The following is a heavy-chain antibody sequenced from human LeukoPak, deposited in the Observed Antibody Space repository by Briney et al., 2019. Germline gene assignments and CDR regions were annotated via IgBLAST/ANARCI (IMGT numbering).Heavy chain of an antibody. CDR1: GYTLTELS. V-gene: IGHV1-24*01. CDR3: ARDRRLWSSSTPFDP. D-gene: IGHD2-2*01. J-gene: IGHJ5*02. CDR2: FDPEDGEA. Sequence: GASVKVSCKVSGYTLTELSMHWVRQAPGKGLEWMGGFDPEDGEAIYAQKFQGRVTMTEDTSTDTAYMELSSLRSEDTAVYYCARDRRLWSSSTPFDPWGQGTLVTVSS.